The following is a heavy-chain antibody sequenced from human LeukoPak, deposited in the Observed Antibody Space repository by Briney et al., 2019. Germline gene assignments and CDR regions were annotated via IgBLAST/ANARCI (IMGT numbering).Heavy chain of an antibody. CDR3: ATDRGHLVVVTAITFDI. CDR2: ISAYNGNT. D-gene: IGHD2-21*02. CDR1: GYTFTSYG. J-gene: IGHJ3*02. V-gene: IGHV1-18*01. Sequence: ASVKVSCKASGYTFTSYGISWVRQAPGQGLEGMGWISAYNGNTNYAQKLQGRVTMTTDTSTSTAYMELRSLRSDDTAVYYCATDRGHLVVVTAITFDIWGQGTIVTVSS.